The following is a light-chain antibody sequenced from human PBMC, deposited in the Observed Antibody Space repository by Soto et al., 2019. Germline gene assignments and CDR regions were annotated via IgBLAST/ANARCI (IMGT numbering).Light chain of an antibody. J-gene: IGKJ2*01. CDR2: LGS. CDR3: MQGLQIPPT. V-gene: IGKV2-28*01. CDR1: RSLLHSNGYNY. Sequence: DIVMTQSPLSLPVTPGEPASISCRSSRSLLHSNGYNYLDWYRQKPGQSPQLLIYLGSNRASGVPDRFSGSGSGTDFTLKISRVEAEDVGVHYYCMQGLQIPPTFGQGTKLEIK.